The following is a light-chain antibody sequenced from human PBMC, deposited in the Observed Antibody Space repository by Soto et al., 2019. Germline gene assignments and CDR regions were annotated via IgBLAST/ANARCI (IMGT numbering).Light chain of an antibody. J-gene: IGKJ4*01. Sequence: EIVLTQSPGTLSLSPGXRATLSCRASQTITTLAWYQRKPGQAPRLLIYRVSSRATGAPDRFSGSGSGTDYTLTISRLEPEDYAVYYCQQYGNLPLTFCGGTKVDIK. CDR2: RVS. CDR1: QTITT. CDR3: QQYGNLPLT. V-gene: IGKV3-20*01.